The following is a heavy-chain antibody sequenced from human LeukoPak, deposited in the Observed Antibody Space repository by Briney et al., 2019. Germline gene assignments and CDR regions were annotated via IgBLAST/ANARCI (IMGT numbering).Heavy chain of an antibody. CDR1: GDSLSGYY. J-gene: IGHJ4*02. D-gene: IGHD6-13*01. Sequence: PSETLSLTCTVSGDSLSGYYCSWVRQPPGKGLEWIGYINHSGAPKSNPSLKSRVTMSEDTSTSLFSLNLSSVTAADTAVYYCARGSSSWYYWGQGTLVTVSS. CDR3: ARGSSSWYY. V-gene: IGHV4-59*01. CDR2: INHSGAP.